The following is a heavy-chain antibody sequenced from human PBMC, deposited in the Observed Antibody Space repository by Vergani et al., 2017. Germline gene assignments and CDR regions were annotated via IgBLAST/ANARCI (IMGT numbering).Heavy chain of an antibody. Sequence: LVESGGGLVQAGGSLRPSCAASGFTFSNYWMAWVRQAPGKGLEWVSSIRGDGGDIFYVDSVKGRFTISRDNAKNSLYLQMNNLRAADTAVYYCARSGYCAHGVCYMTYYYYMDVWGKGTAVTVSS. CDR3: ARSGYCAHGVCYMTYYYYMDV. CDR2: IRGDGGDI. V-gene: IGHV3-21*02. D-gene: IGHD2-8*01. J-gene: IGHJ6*03. CDR1: GFTFSNYW.